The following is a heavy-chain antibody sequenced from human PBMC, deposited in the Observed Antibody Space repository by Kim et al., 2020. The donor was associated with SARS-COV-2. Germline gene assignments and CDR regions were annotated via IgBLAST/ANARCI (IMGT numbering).Heavy chain of an antibody. J-gene: IGHJ6*03. V-gene: IGHV1-18*01. CDR3: ARGVGIGDYYYMDV. CDR2: ISAYNGNT. D-gene: IGHD2-15*01. CDR1: GYTFTRYG. Sequence: ASVKVSCKASGYTFTRYGLSWGRQAPGQGLEWMGWISAYNGNTHYAQKLQGRVTMTTDTSTSTAYMELRSLRSDDTAVYYCARGVGIGDYYYMDVWGKGTTVTVSS.